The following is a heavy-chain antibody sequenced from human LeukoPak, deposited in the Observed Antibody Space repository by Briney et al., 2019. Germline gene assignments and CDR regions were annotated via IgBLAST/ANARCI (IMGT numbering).Heavy chain of an antibody. CDR2: INPSGGST. CDR1: GYTFTSYC. Sequence: ASVKVSCKASGYTFTSYCMHWVRQAPGQGLEWMGIINPSGGSTSYAQKFQGRVTMTRDMSTSTVYMELSSLRSEDTAVYYCARAKGVYSSGWYALGYWGQGTLVTVPS. D-gene: IGHD6-19*01. J-gene: IGHJ4*02. CDR3: ARAKGVYSSGWYALGY. V-gene: IGHV1-46*01.